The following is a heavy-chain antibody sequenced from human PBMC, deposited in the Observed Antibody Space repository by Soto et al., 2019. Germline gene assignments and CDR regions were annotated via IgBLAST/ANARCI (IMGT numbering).Heavy chain of an antibody. CDR3: ATDLGYCSGGSCYSGRFAFDI. Sequence: XSVKVSCKVSGYTPTELSMHWVRQAPGKGLEWMGGFDPEDGETIYAQKFQGRVTMTEDTSTDTAYMELSSLRSEDTAVYYCATDLGYCSGGSCYSGRFAFDIWGQGTMVTVSS. V-gene: IGHV1-24*01. CDR2: FDPEDGET. D-gene: IGHD2-15*01. J-gene: IGHJ3*02. CDR1: GYTPTELS.